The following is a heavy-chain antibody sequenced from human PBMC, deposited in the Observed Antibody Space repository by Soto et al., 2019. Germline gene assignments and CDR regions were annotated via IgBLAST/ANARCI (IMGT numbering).Heavy chain of an antibody. D-gene: IGHD2-2*01. V-gene: IGHV3-23*01. Sequence: EVQLLESGGGLVQPGGSLRLSCAASGFTFSNYDMSWVRQAPGNGLEWVSPISGGGGRIYYADSVKGRFTISRDNSKNTLYMQMNSLRAEDTAVYYCAKRPASLVCFDYWGQGTLVTVSS. CDR1: GFTFSNYD. CDR3: AKRPASLVCFDY. CDR2: ISGGGGRI. J-gene: IGHJ4*02.